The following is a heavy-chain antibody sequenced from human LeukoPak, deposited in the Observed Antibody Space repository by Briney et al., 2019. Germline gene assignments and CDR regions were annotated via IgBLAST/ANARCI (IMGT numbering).Heavy chain of an antibody. Sequence: GASVKVSCKASGGTFSSYAISWVRQAPGQGLEWMGRIIPILGIANYAQKFQGRVTITADKSTSTAYMELSSLRSEDTAVYYCARDLNWNDVGFDYWGQGTLVTVSS. CDR3: ARDLNWNDVGFDY. J-gene: IGHJ4*02. CDR2: IIPILGIA. D-gene: IGHD1-1*01. V-gene: IGHV1-69*04. CDR1: GGTFSSYA.